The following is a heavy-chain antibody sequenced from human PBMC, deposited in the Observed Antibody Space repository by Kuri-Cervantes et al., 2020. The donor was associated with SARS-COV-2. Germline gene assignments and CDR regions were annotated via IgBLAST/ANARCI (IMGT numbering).Heavy chain of an antibody. Sequence: GESLKISCAASGFTFSSYGMHWVRQAPGKGLEWVAFIRYDGSNKYYADSVKGRFTIPRDNSKNTLYLQMNSLRAEDTAVYYCAKEELSDDFWSGYYGPRYYFDYWGQGTLVTVSS. CDR1: GFTFSSYG. V-gene: IGHV3-30*02. D-gene: IGHD3-3*01. CDR3: AKEELSDDFWSGYYGPRYYFDY. J-gene: IGHJ4*02. CDR2: IRYDGSNK.